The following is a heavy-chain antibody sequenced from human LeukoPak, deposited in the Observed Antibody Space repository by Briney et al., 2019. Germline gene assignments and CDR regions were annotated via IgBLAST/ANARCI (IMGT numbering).Heavy chain of an antibody. D-gene: IGHD1-26*01. CDR3: ARGSGSYYVYYFDY. V-gene: IGHV4-59*08. J-gene: IGHJ4*02. CDR1: GVSITSYY. Sequence: SETLSLTCAVSGVSITSYYWTWIRLPPGKGLEWIAYIYHTGSTNYNPSLSSRVTISVDTSKNQFSLKLSSVTAADTAVYYCARGSGSYYVYYFDYWGQGTLVTVSS. CDR2: IYHTGST.